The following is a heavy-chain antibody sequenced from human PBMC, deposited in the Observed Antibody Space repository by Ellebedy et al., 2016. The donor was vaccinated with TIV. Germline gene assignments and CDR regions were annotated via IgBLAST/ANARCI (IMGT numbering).Heavy chain of an antibody. J-gene: IGHJ3*02. Sequence: SLKISXAASGFTFGDYAMHWVRQVPGKGLEWVSGISWNNGRIDYADSVKGRFTVSRDNARNSLYLQMDSLRAEDTALYYCVKQYSYGAGSHSGGFDIWGQGTMVTVSS. CDR3: VKQYSYGAGSHSGGFDI. V-gene: IGHV3-9*01. D-gene: IGHD3-10*01. CDR2: ISWNNGRI. CDR1: GFTFGDYA.